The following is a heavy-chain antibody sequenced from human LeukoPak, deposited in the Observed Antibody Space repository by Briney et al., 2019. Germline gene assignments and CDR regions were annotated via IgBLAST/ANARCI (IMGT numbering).Heavy chain of an antibody. CDR1: GFSLSDHY. J-gene: IGHJ5*02. Sequence: GGSLRLSCAASGFSLSDHYMDWVRQAPGQGPELIGHIRNAGDGYATEYAASVKGRFTVSRDDSKNSLYLQMNSLKPEDTAAYYCVRNHRHWFDPWGQGTLVTVSS. V-gene: IGHV3-72*01. CDR3: VRNHRHWFDP. CDR2: IRNAGDGYAT.